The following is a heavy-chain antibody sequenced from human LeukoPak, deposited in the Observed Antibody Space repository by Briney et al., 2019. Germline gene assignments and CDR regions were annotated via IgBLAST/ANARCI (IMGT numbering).Heavy chain of an antibody. V-gene: IGHV3-21*01. CDR3: ARGVAGTWYFDL. D-gene: IGHD6-19*01. CDR2: ISSSSSYI. J-gene: IGHJ2*01. CDR1: GFTFSSYS. Sequence: PGGSLRLSCAASGFTFSSYSMNWVRQAPGKGLEWVSSISSSSSYIYYADSVKGRFTISRDNAKNSLYLQMNSLRAEDTAVYYCARGVAGTWYFDLWGRGTLVTVSS.